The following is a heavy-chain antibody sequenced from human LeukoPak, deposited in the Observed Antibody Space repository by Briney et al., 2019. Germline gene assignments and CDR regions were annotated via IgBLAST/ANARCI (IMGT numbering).Heavy chain of an antibody. Sequence: GGSLRLSCVASGFTFSTSSMNWVRQAPGKGLEWVSSISSASGHTAYTDSVKGRFTIFRDNAKNSLYLQMNSLRAEDTAVYYCTRRHCTATQCFSFDSWGQGSLVTVSS. D-gene: IGHD2-15*01. CDR3: TRRHCTATQCFSFDS. CDR2: ISSASGHT. J-gene: IGHJ4*02. V-gene: IGHV3-21*01. CDR1: GFTFSTSS.